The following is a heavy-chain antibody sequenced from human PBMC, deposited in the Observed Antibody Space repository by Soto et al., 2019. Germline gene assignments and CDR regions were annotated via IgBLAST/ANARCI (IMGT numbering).Heavy chain of an antibody. V-gene: IGHV1-46*01. Sequence: ASVKVSCKASGYTFTGYYMHWVRQAPGQGLQWMGIINPNLGHSNTAQRFQGRVAMTWDTSTSTVYMELSSLTSDDTAVYYCARATYSTSSFFFDHWGQGTQVTVSS. D-gene: IGHD6-6*01. CDR2: INPNLGHS. CDR3: ARATYSTSSFFFDH. CDR1: GYTFTGYY. J-gene: IGHJ4*02.